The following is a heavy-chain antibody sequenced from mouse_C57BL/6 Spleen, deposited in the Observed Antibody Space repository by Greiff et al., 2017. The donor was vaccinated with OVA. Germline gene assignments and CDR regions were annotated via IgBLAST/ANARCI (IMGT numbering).Heavy chain of an antibody. CDR1: GFTFSSYA. CDR2: ISSGGDYI. V-gene: IGHV5-9-1*02. CDR3: TRGYDYDGFDY. J-gene: IGHJ2*01. D-gene: IGHD2-4*01. Sequence: EVHLVESGEGLVKPGGSLKLSCAASGFTFSSYAMSWVRQTPEKRLEWVAYISSGGDYIYYADTVKGRFTISRDNARNTLYLQMSSLKSEDTAMYYCTRGYDYDGFDYWGQGTTLTVSS.